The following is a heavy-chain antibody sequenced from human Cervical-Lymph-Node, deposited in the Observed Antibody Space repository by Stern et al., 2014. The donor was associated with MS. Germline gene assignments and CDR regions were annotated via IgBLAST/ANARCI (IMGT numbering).Heavy chain of an antibody. D-gene: IGHD1-1*01. J-gene: IGHJ6*02. Sequence: EVQLVESGAEVKKPGESLKISCKGSGYTFTNNWIAWVRQMPGKGLEWMGIIYPDNSDIRYSPSFQGQVPISADTSISTAYLPWSSLKAADSAVYYCARPPPRRKWDDPNYGMDVWGQGTTVTVSS. CDR1: GYTFTNNW. V-gene: IGHV5-51*03. CDR3: ARPPPRRKWDDPNYGMDV. CDR2: IYPDNSDI.